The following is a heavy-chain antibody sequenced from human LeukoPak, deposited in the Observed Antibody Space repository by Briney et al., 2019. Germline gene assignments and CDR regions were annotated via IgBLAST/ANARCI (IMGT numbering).Heavy chain of an antibody. CDR2: IIPIFGTA. Sequence: VASVKVSCKTSGYTFTRYGVSWVRQAPGQGLEWMGGIIPIFGTANYAQKFQGRVTITTDESTSTAYMELSSLRSEDTAVYYCAIYSGGIAVAAFDYWGQGTLVTVSS. CDR1: GYTFTRYG. D-gene: IGHD6-19*01. J-gene: IGHJ4*02. V-gene: IGHV1-69*05. CDR3: AIYSGGIAVAAFDY.